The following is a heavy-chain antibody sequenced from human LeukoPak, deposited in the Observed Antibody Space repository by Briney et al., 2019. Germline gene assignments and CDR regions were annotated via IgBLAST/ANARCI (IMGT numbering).Heavy chain of an antibody. CDR2: ISAYNGNT. CDR3: ARLRFLEWLYSAPGGEFDP. D-gene: IGHD3-3*01. J-gene: IGHJ5*02. Sequence: GASVKVSCKASGYTFTSYGISWVRQAPGQGLEWMGWISAYNGNTNYAQKLQGRVTMTTDTSTSTAYMELRSLRSDDTAVYYCARLRFLEWLYSAPGGEFDPWGQGTLVTVSS. V-gene: IGHV1-18*01. CDR1: GYTFTSYG.